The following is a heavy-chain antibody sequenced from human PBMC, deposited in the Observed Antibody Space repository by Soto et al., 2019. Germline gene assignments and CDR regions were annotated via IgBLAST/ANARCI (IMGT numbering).Heavy chain of an antibody. Sequence: PSETLSLTGTVSCGSMSNYYWRWIRQPPGKGRDWIGYIYYIGSTNYSPSLKSRVTMSVDTSRNQLSLNLTSVTAADTAVYYCARGYSPALGAPWARVNWFDPWGQGTLVTVSS. J-gene: IGHJ5*02. CDR1: CGSMSNYY. D-gene: IGHD1-26*01. V-gene: IGHV4-59*01. CDR3: ARGYSPALGAPWARVNWFDP. CDR2: IYYIGST.